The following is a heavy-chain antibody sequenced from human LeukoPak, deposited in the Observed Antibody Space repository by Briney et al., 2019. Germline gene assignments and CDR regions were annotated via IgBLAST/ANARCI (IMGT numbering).Heavy chain of an antibody. CDR1: GFTFSNYG. Sequence: PGRSLRLSCAASGFTFSNYGMHWVRQAPGKGLEWVAVISYDGSNKYYADSVKGRFTISRDNSKNTLYVEMNSLRVEDTAVYYCASSYCSGGSCYSWWFDPWGQGTLVTVSS. J-gene: IGHJ5*02. V-gene: IGHV3-30*03. D-gene: IGHD2-15*01. CDR2: ISYDGSNK. CDR3: ASSYCSGGSCYSWWFDP.